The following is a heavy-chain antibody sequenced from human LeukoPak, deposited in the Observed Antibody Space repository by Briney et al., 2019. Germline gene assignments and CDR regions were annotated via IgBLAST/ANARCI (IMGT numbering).Heavy chain of an antibody. CDR2: ISSSGSTI. CDR1: GFTFSDYY. V-gene: IGHV3-11*01. J-gene: IGHJ4*02. CDR3: ARARNFGVVITQIDY. D-gene: IGHD3-3*01. Sequence: GGSLRLSCAASGFTFSDYYMSWIRQAPGKGLEWVSYISSSGSTIYHADSVKGRFTISRDNAKNSLYLQMNSLRAEDTAVYYCARARNFGVVITQIDYWGQGTLVTVSS.